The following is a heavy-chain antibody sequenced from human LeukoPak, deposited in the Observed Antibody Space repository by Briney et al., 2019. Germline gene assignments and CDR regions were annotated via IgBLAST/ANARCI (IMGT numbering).Heavy chain of an antibody. J-gene: IGHJ4*02. V-gene: IGHV4-39*01. CDR2: IYYSGST. CDR1: GGSISSSSYY. CDR3: ARAAKQAMIVVITAFDY. Sequence: SETLSLTCTVSGGSISSSSYYWGWIRQPPGKGLEWIGSIYYSGSTYYNPSLKSRVTISVDTSENQFSLKLSSVTAADTAVYYCARAAKQAMIVVITAFDYWGQGTLVTVSS. D-gene: IGHD3-22*01.